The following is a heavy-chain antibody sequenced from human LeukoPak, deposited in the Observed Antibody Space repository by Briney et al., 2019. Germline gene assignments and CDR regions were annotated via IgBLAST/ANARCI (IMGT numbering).Heavy chain of an antibody. D-gene: IGHD5-18*01. J-gene: IGHJ4*02. CDR2: IYYSGST. CDR1: GGSISSSSYY. V-gene: IGHV4-39*07. Sequence: SETLSLTCTVSGGSISSSSYYWGWIRQPPGKGLEWIGSIYYSGSTYYNPSLKSRVTISVDRSKNQFSLKLSSVTAADTAVYYCARGGDSYGLTYDYWGQGTLVTVSS. CDR3: ARGGDSYGLTYDY.